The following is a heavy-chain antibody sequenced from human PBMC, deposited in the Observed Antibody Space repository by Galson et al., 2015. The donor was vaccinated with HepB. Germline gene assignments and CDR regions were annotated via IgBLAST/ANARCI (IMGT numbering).Heavy chain of an antibody. Sequence: SVKVSCKASGYTFTGYYMHWVRQAPGQGLEWMGWVSHNSGHTNYAQKFQGRVTMTRDTSINTVYMELSRLRSDDTAVYYCARTFYNSGGCLESLFDYWGQGTLVTVSS. CDR3: ARTFYNSGGCLESLFDY. D-gene: IGHD3-22*01. V-gene: IGHV1-2*02. CDR1: GYTFTGYY. J-gene: IGHJ4*02. CDR2: VSHNSGHT.